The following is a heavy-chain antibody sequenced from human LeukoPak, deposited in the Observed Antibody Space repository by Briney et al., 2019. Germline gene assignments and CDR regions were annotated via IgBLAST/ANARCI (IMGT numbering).Heavy chain of an antibody. CDR3: ARGQDDRSGTFDY. Sequence: SETLSLTCIVSGDSVSSGNYYLSWIRQPPGKGLDWITYMSPSGTTKYNPSLKSRVTTSVDTSRTQFSLRLSSVTAADTAVYYCARGQDDRSGTFDYWGQGILVTVSS. CDR2: MSPSGTT. D-gene: IGHD3-22*01. J-gene: IGHJ4*02. V-gene: IGHV4-61*01. CDR1: GDSVSSGNYY.